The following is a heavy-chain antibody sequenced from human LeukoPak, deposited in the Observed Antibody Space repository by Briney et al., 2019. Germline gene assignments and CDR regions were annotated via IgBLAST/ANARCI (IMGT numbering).Heavy chain of an antibody. CDR1: GFIPSSYG. J-gene: IGHJ4*02. Sequence: GGSLRPSCVASGFIPSSYGMHWVRQAPGKRLGWVAFTRSDGSDKYYTGSVNGRFAISRDNSKNTLDLQMDSVRAEDTAVYYCGNRDSASDYWGQGTLVTVSS. D-gene: IGHD1-26*01. CDR2: TRSDGSDK. V-gene: IGHV3-30*02. CDR3: GNRDSASDY.